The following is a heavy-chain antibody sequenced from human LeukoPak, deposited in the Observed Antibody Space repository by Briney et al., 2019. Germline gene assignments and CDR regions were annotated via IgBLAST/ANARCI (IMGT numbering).Heavy chain of an antibody. Sequence: GGSLRLSCAPSGFTFSSYGMHWVRQAPGKGLEWVAFIRYDGSNKYYADSVKGLFTISRDNAKNSLYLQMNSLRAEDTAVYYCARGGIAAAGIDYYMDVWGKGTTVTVSS. V-gene: IGHV3-30*02. CDR3: ARGGIAAAGIDYYMDV. J-gene: IGHJ6*03. D-gene: IGHD6-13*01. CDR1: GFTFSSYG. CDR2: IRYDGSNK.